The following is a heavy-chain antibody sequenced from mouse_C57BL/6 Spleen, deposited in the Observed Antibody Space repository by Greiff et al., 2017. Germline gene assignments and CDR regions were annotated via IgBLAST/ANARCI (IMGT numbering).Heavy chain of an antibody. Sequence: QVQLQQPGAELVMPGASVKLSCKASGYSFTSYWMHWVKQRPGQGLEWIGVIDPSDSYTNYNQKFKGKSTLTVDKSSSTAYMQLSSLTSEDSAVYYCARRGDSANYGWFAYWGQGTLVTVSA. V-gene: IGHV1-69*01. J-gene: IGHJ3*01. D-gene: IGHD3-3*01. CDR1: GYSFTSYW. CDR3: ARRGDSANYGWFAY. CDR2: IDPSDSYT.